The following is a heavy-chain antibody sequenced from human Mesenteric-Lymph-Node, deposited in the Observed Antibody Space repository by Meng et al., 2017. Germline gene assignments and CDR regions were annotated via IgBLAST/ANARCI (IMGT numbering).Heavy chain of an antibody. V-gene: IGHV4-31*03. CDR3: ARASYGSGSPLGESWFDP. D-gene: IGHD3-10*01. J-gene: IGHJ5*02. Sequence: QVPLPESGPGLVEPSETLSLTCTVSGDSISSGGYYWSWIRQHPGKGLEWIGYIHSSGSTYYNPSLRSRLTISVDTSKNQFSLKLSSVTAADTAVYYCARASYGSGSPLGESWFDPWGQGTLVTVSS. CDR2: IHSSGST. CDR1: GDSISSGGYY.